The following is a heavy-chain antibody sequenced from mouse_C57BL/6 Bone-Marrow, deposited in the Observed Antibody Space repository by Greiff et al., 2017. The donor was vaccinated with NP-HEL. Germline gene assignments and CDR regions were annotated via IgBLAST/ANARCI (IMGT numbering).Heavy chain of an antibody. CDR3: ASLYYYGRGDY. CDR1: GFTFSSYA. J-gene: IGHJ2*01. Sequence: EVKLMESGGGLVKPGGSLKLSCAASGFTFSSYAMSWVRQTPEKRLEWVATISDGGSYTYYPDNVKGRFTISRDNAKNNLYLQMSHLKSEDTAMYSCASLYYYGRGDYWGQGTTLTVSS. V-gene: IGHV5-4*03. D-gene: IGHD1-1*01. CDR2: ISDGGSYT.